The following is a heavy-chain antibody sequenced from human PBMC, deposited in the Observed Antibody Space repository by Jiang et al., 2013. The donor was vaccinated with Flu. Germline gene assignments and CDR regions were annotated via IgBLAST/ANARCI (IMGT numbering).Heavy chain of an antibody. CDR2: ISRSSSYL. V-gene: IGHV3-21*01. Sequence: YTMNWVRQAPGKGLEWISSISRSSSYLHYADSVKGRFTISRDDATDSLYLQLSSLRADDTAVYYCARATTVTAFTLHYGLDVWGQGTTVTVSS. D-gene: IGHD4-17*01. CDR3: ARATTVTAFTLHYGLDV. CDR1: YT. J-gene: IGHJ6*02.